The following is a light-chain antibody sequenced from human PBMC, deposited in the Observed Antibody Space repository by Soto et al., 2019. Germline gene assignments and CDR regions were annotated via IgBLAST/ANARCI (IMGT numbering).Light chain of an antibody. Sequence: QSALTQPPSVSGSPGQSVTISCTGTSSDVGSYNRVSWYRQPPGTAPKLIIFDVNNRPSGVPDRFSGSKSGNTASLTISGLQAEDEADYYCNSYTSSSTFVVFGGGTKLTV. V-gene: IGLV2-18*02. CDR2: DVN. CDR1: SSDVGSYNR. CDR3: NSYTSSSTFVV. J-gene: IGLJ2*01.